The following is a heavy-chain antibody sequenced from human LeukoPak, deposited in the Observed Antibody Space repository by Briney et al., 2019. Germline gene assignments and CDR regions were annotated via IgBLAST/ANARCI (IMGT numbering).Heavy chain of an antibody. V-gene: IGHV4-39*01. J-gene: IGHJ4*02. D-gene: IGHD2-2*01. Sequence: SETLSLTCTVSGGSISSSDYYWGWIRQPPGKGLEWIGTIYYSGITYYNPSLKSRVTISVDTSNDQFSLKLSSVTAADTAMYFCARLLIYCSSTNCHFDFWGQGTLVTVSS. CDR1: GGSISSSDYY. CDR3: ARLLIYCSSTNCHFDF. CDR2: IYYSGIT.